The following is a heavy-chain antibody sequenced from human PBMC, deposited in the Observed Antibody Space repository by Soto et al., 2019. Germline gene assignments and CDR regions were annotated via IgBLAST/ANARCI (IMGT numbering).Heavy chain of an antibody. Sequence: GGSLRLSCATSGFSFSSFVMSWVRQAPGKGLEGVSSLSGSDGKTYYADSVKGRFSMSTDTSKSTLYLEMNSLRAEDTAVYYCARWSFLDHWGQGTRVTVSS. V-gene: IGHV3-23*01. CDR3: ARWSFLDH. CDR1: GFSFSSFV. D-gene: IGHD1-26*01. J-gene: IGHJ4*02. CDR2: LSGSDGKT.